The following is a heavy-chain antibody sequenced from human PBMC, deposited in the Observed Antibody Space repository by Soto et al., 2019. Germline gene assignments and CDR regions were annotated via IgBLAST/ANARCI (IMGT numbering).Heavy chain of an antibody. Sequence: SETLSLTCTVSDGSISNYYWTWIRQPPGNELEWIAYINYNGNTNYNPSLKSRVTISVDTSKKQFSLKLSSVTAADTAVYYCARAGSRTGGIDPWGQGTLVTVSS. CDR1: DGSISNYY. J-gene: IGHJ5*02. V-gene: IGHV4-59*01. D-gene: IGHD3-16*01. CDR2: INYNGNT. CDR3: ARAGSRTGGIDP.